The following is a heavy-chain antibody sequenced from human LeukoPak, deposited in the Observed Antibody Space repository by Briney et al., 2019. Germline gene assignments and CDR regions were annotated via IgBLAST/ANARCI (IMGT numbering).Heavy chain of an antibody. Sequence: PSETLSLTCTISGGSVSDYYWSWIRQSPGKGLEWIGYIYHTGSTSYSPSLKSRVTISVDTSKNQFSLKLSSVTAADTAVYYCARTDIVATMWDPGWFDPWGQGTLVTVSS. CDR1: GGSVSDYY. V-gene: IGHV4-59*02. CDR2: IYHTGST. CDR3: ARTDIVATMWDPGWFDP. J-gene: IGHJ5*02. D-gene: IGHD5-12*01.